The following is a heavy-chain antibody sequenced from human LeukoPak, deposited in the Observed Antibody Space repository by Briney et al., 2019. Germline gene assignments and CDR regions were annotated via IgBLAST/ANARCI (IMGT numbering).Heavy chain of an antibody. V-gene: IGHV1-69*13. CDR3: ARSSGWFLYYYYYMDV. CDR2: IIPIFGTA. D-gene: IGHD6-19*01. Sequence: GASVKVSCKASGYTFTSYGISWVRQAPGHGLEWMGGIIPIFGTANYAQKFQGRVTITADESTSTAYMELSSLRSEDTAVYYCARSSGWFLYYYYYMDVWGKGTTVTVSS. J-gene: IGHJ6*03. CDR1: GYTFTSYG.